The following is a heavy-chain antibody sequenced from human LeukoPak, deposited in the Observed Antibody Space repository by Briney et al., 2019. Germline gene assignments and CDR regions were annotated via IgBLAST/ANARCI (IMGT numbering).Heavy chain of an antibody. CDR3: ARGVDYYDSSGTIDY. CDR2: MSGSEDYI. J-gene: IGHJ4*02. V-gene: IGHV3-23*01. Sequence: GGSLRLSCAASGFTFSTYTMSWVRQVPGKGLEWVSAMSGSEDYIYHADSVKGRITISRDDSKNTLYLQMNSLRAEDTAVYYCARGVDYYDSSGTIDYWGQGTLVTVSS. D-gene: IGHD3-22*01. CDR1: GFTFSTYT.